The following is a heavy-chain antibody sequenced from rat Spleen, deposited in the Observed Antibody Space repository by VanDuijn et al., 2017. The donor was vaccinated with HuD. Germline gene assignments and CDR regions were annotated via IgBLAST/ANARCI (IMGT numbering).Heavy chain of an antibody. Sequence: EVHLVESGGGLVQPGRSLKLSCAASGFTFSNYGMHWIRQAPTKGLEWVASITPSGVSTYYRDSVKGRFTISRDNAKITLYLQMNSLRSEDTATYYCAKVEVAWFAYWGQGTLVTVSS. CDR2: ITPSGVST. CDR1: GFTFSNYG. J-gene: IGHJ3*01. D-gene: IGHD3-7*01. CDR3: AKVEVAWFAY. V-gene: IGHV5-19*01.